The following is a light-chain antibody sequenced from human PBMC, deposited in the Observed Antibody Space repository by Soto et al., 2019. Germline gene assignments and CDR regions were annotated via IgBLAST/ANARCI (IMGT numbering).Light chain of an antibody. CDR1: QSISSW. CDR2: KAS. CDR3: QQYHYYPWT. J-gene: IGKJ1*01. Sequence: DIPMTQSPSTLSASVGDRVTITCRASQSISSWLAWYQQKPGKAPKLLISKASTLESGVPSRFSGSGSGTEFTLTISSLQPDDFATYYCQQYHYYPWTFGQGTQVGIK. V-gene: IGKV1-5*03.